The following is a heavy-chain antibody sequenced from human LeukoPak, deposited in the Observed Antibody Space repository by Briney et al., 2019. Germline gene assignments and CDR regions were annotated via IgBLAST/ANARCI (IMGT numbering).Heavy chain of an antibody. J-gene: IGHJ4*02. CDR2: MNPNSGNT. V-gene: IGHV1-8*03. D-gene: IGHD6-13*01. Sequence: GASVKVSCKASGYTFTSYDINWVRQATGQGLEWMGWMNPNSGNTGYAQKFQGRVTITRNTSISTAYMELSSLRSEDTAVYYCARGWVAAGTAVDYWGQGTLVTVSS. CDR3: ARGWVAAGTAVDY. CDR1: GYTFTSYD.